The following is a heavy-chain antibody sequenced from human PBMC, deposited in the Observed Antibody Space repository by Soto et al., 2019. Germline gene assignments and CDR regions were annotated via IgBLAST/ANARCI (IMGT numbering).Heavy chain of an antibody. V-gene: IGHV3-33*01. CDR1: GFTFSNYG. J-gene: IGHJ6*02. Sequence: QVQLVESGGGVVQPGRSLRLSCAASGFTFSNYGMHWVRQAPGKGLEWVAVIWYDGSNKYYADSVKGRFTISRDNSKNTVYVQMNRLRADATAVYYCARVTIMYGDYYTSGMDVWGQGTTVTVSS. CDR3: ARVTIMYGDYYTSGMDV. D-gene: IGHD4-17*01. CDR2: IWYDGSNK.